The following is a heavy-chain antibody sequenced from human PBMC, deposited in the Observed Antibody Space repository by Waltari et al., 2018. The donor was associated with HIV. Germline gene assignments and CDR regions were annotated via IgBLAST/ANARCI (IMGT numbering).Heavy chain of an antibody. J-gene: IGHJ4*02. CDR2: IKQDGSEK. Sequence: VQLVESGGGLVQPGGSLRLPCAAPGLPFSSYWVRWVRQAPGKGLEWVANIKQDGSEKYYVDSVNGRFTISRDNAENSLYLQMNSLRAEDTAVYYCARGGFYGSGSKVNWGQGTLVTVSS. CDR1: GLPFSSYW. V-gene: IGHV3-7*04. D-gene: IGHD3-10*01. CDR3: ARGGFYGSGSKVN.